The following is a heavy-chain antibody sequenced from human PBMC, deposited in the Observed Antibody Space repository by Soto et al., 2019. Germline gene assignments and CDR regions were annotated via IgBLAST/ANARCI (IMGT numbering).Heavy chain of an antibody. V-gene: IGHV3-21*01. Sequence: EVQLVESGGGLVKPGGSLRLSCAASGFTFSSYSMNWVRQAPGKGLEWVSSISSSSSYIYYADSVKGRFTIFRDNAQQSLFMQNNCLRAADPAVYFCASIPDHDFGDDGFLDYWGQGTLVTVSS. J-gene: IGHJ4*02. CDR1: GFTFSSYS. CDR3: ASIPDHDFGDDGFLDY. D-gene: IGHD3-10*01. CDR2: ISSSSSYI.